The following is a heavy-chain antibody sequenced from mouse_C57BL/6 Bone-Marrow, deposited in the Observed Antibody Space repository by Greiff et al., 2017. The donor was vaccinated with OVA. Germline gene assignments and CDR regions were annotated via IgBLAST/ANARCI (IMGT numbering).Heavy chain of an antibody. J-gene: IGHJ1*03. D-gene: IGHD2-4*01. CDR3: ARQGITPGYFDV. Sequence: EVQVVESGGDLVKPGGSLKLSCAASGFTFSSYGMSWVRQTPDKRLEWVATISSGGSYTYYPDSVKGRFTISRDNAKNTLYLQMSSLKSEDTAMYYCARQGITPGYFDVWGTGTTVTVSS. CDR2: ISSGGSYT. V-gene: IGHV5-6*01. CDR1: GFTFSSYG.